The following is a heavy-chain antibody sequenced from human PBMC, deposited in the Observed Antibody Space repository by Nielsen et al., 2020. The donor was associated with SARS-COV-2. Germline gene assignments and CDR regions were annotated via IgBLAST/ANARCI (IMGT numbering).Heavy chain of an antibody. CDR3: ASDRDYIVVNDSFDV. D-gene: IGHD1-26*01. CDR2: IVVGSGNT. CDR1: GFTFMSSV. V-gene: IGHV1-58*01. J-gene: IGHJ3*01. Sequence: SVKVSCKASGFTFMSSVVQWVRQARGQRLEWIGWIVVGSGNTEYAQKFQERVTITRDMSTSTAYMELSSLRSEDTAVYYCASDRDYIVVNDSFDVWGQGTMVTVSS.